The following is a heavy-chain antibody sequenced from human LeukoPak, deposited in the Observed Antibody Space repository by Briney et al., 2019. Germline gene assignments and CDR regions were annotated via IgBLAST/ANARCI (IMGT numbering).Heavy chain of an antibody. CDR3: AREVAASFDY. CDR2: IYYSGST. Sequence: SETLSLTCTVSGGSISSYYWSWIRQPPGKGLEWIGYIYYSGSTNYNPSLKSRVTISVDTSKNQFSLKLSSVTAADTAVYYCAREVAASFDYWGQGTLVTVSS. D-gene: IGHD2-15*01. CDR1: GGSISSYY. V-gene: IGHV4-59*01. J-gene: IGHJ4*02.